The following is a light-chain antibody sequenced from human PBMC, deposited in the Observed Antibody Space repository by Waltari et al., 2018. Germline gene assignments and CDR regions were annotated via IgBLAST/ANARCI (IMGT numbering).Light chain of an antibody. V-gene: IGLV2-14*01. CDR3: SSYTSIKTPYVV. J-gene: IGLJ2*01. CDR1: TKDVGRYNY. Sequence: QSALTQPASVSGSPGQSITLSCTGTTKDVGRYNYVSWYQCHPGKAPELIIYEVTNRPSGVSHRFSGSKSGNTASLSISGLQPEDEADYYCSSYTSIKTPYVVFGGGTKVTVL. CDR2: EVT.